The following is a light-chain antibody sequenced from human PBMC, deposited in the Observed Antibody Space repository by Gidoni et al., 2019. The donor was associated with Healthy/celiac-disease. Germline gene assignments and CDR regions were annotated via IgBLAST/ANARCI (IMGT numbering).Light chain of an antibody. CDR2: ATS. J-gene: IGKJ4*01. CDR1: QSVSSN. Sequence: EIVLTQSPATLSVSPGERATLSCRASQSVSSNLVWYQQKPGQAPRLIIFATSTRATGIPARFSGSGSGTEFTLSISSLQSEDFAVYYCQQNNNWPLTFGGGTKVEIK. V-gene: IGKV3-15*01. CDR3: QQNNNWPLT.